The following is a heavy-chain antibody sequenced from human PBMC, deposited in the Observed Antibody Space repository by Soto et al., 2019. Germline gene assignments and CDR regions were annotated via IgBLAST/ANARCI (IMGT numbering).Heavy chain of an antibody. V-gene: IGHV3-7*03. D-gene: IGHD2-15*01. CDR1: GFTFSSHW. J-gene: IGHJ3*02. CDR3: ARFVGGNDAFDI. CDR2: IKQDGSEK. Sequence: GGSLRLSCAASGFTFSSHWMSWVRQAPGKGLEWVANIKQDGSEKYYVDSVKGRFTISRDNAKNSLYLQMNSLRAEDTAVYYCARFVGGNDAFDIWGQGTMVTVSS.